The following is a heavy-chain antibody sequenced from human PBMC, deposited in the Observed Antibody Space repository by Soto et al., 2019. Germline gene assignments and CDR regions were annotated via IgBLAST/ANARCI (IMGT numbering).Heavy chain of an antibody. Sequence: LRLSCVGSGFTFSNYKMNWVRQAPGQGLEWVSSISGSSTYIYYADSVRGRFTISRDNAKNSVHLQMNSLRVEDTAVYFCAREELPPGTSFNSWFDPWGQGTLVTVSS. CDR3: AREELPPGTSFNSWFDP. V-gene: IGHV3-21*01. CDR2: ISGSSTYI. J-gene: IGHJ5*02. D-gene: IGHD1-1*01. CDR1: GFTFSNYK.